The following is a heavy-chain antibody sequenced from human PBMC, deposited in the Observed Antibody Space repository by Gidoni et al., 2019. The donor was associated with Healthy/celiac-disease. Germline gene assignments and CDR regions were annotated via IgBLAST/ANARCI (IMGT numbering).Heavy chain of an antibody. CDR2: ISPGDSDT. V-gene: IGHV5-51*01. J-gene: IGHJ4*02. CDR1: GYSFTSYW. D-gene: IGHD3-10*01. CDR3: ARHQRPGYYGSGSYFDY. Sequence: EVQLVQSGAEVKKPGASLQISCTGSGYSFTSYWIGWERQMPGKGLEWMGIISPGDSDTRYSPSFQGQVTTSADKSISTAYLQWSSLKASDTAMYYCARHQRPGYYGSGSYFDYWGQGTLVTVSS.